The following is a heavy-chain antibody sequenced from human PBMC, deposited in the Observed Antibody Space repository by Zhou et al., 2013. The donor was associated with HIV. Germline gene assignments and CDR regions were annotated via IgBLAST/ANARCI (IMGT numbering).Heavy chain of an antibody. CDR2: INPDRGDA. Sequence: QVQLVQSGAEVKKPGASVKVSCKASGYIFSDYYLYWVRQAPGQGLEWMGWINPDRGDAKLAQKFQGRVTLTRDTSISTAYMELSSLRFDDTAVYYCARDRDWGFPRWFDPWGQGTLVTVSS. CDR1: GYIFSDYY. CDR3: ARDRDWGFPRWFDP. D-gene: IGHD7-27*01. J-gene: IGHJ5*02. V-gene: IGHV1-2*02.